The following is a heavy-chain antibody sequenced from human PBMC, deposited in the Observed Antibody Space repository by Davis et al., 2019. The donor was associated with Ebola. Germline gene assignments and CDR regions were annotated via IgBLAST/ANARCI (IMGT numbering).Heavy chain of an antibody. Sequence: GESLKISCAASGFTFDDCGMSWVRQAPGKGLEWVSGINWNGGSTGYADSVKGRFTISRDNAKNSLYLQMHSLRAEDTALYYCARVLRFLEWLPLEADAFDIWGQGTMVTVSS. CDR1: GFTFDDCG. CDR2: INWNGGST. V-gene: IGHV3-20*04. J-gene: IGHJ3*02. CDR3: ARVLRFLEWLPLEADAFDI. D-gene: IGHD3-3*01.